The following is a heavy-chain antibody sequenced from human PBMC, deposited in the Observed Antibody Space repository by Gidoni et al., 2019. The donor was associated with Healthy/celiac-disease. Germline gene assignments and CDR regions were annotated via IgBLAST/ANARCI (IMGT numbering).Heavy chain of an antibody. D-gene: IGHD3-3*01. CDR2: IDWDDDK. Sequence: QVTLKESGPALVKPTQTLTLTCTFSGFPLSTSGMRVSWIRQPPGKALEWLARIDWDDDKFYSTSLKTRLTISKDTSKNQVVLTMTNMDPVDTATYYCARTTDFSPDYWGQGTLVTVSS. V-gene: IGHV2-70*04. J-gene: IGHJ4*02. CDR3: ARTTDFSPDY. CDR1: GFPLSTSGMR.